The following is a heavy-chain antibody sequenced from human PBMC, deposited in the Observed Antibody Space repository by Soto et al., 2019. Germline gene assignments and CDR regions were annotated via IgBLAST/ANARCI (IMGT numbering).Heavy chain of an antibody. D-gene: IGHD1-1*01. CDR3: AQALVFTGGDGFDI. CDR2: IYYSGNT. Sequence: QVRLQEWGPGLVKPSQTLSLKCSVSGGSITTGGRYWSWIRQLPGKGLEWIGDIYYSGNTYYNAFLKSRVTISVEASKKEFSLKRSSVTAADTAVYYCAQALVFTGGDGFDIWGQGRLVTVSS. V-gene: IGHV4-31*02. J-gene: IGHJ3*02. CDR1: GGSITTGGRY.